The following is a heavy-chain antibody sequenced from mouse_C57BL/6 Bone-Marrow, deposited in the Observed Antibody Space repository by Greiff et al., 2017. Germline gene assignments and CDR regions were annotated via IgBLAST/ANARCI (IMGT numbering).Heavy chain of an antibody. CDR1: GYTFTNYW. CDR2: IYPGGGYT. D-gene: IGHD1-1*01. CDR3: ASGGYYKRWFAY. Sequence: QVQLQQSGAELVRPGTSVKMSCKASGYTFTNYWIGWAKQRPGHGLEWIGDIYPGGGYTNYNEKFKGKATLTADKSSSTAYMPFSSLTSEDSAIYYCASGGYYKRWFAYWGQGTLVTVSA. J-gene: IGHJ3*01. V-gene: IGHV1-63*01.